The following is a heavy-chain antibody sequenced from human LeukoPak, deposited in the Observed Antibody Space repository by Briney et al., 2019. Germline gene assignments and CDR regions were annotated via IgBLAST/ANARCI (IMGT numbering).Heavy chain of an antibody. D-gene: IGHD1-7*01. V-gene: IGHV3-9*01. CDR2: ITWNSGSI. CDR3: AKSRSGGNYGDFDY. CDR1: GFTFDDYA. J-gene: IGHJ4*02. Sequence: GGSLRLSCAASGFTFDDYAMHWVRQAPGKGLEWVSGITWNSGSIDYADSVKGRFTISRDNAKNSLYLQMNSLSAEDTALYYCAKSRSGGNYGDFDYWGQGTLVTVSS.